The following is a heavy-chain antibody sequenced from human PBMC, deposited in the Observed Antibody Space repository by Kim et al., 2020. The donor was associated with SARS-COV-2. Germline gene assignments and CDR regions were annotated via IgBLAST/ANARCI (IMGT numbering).Heavy chain of an antibody. D-gene: IGHD3-10*01. J-gene: IGHJ2*01. CDR1: GGSIGSYY. Sequence: SETLSLTCTVSGGSIGSYYWSWIRQPPGKGLEWIGYIYYSGTTNYNPSLKSRVTISVDTSKNQFSLKLNSVTAADTAVFYCARGRYYASGSPYFDLWGRGTLGTVSS. V-gene: IGHV4-59*13. CDR3: ARGRYYASGSPYFDL. CDR2: IYYSGTT.